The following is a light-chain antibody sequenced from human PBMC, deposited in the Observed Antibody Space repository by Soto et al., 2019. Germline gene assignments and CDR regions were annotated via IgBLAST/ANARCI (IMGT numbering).Light chain of an antibody. CDR1: SSDVGGYNY. Sequence: QSALTQPASVSGSPGQSITISCTGTSSDVGGYNYVSWYQQHPGKAPKLMIYEVSNRPSGASNRFSGYKSGNTASLTISGLQAEDEADYYGSSYTSSSTLVFGGGTKLTVL. CDR3: SSYTSSSTLV. CDR2: EVS. J-gene: IGLJ2*01. V-gene: IGLV2-14*01.